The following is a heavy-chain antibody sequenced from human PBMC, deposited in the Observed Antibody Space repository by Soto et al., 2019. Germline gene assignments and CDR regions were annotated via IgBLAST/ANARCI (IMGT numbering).Heavy chain of an antibody. CDR1: GGSISSYY. Sequence: SETLSLTCTVSGGSISSYYWSWIRQPPGKGLEWIGYIYYSGSTNYNPSLKSRVTISVDTSKNQFSLKLSSVTAADTAVYYCARLAPYFVVVPAAHFDYWG. CDR3: ARLAPYFVVVPAAHFDY. V-gene: IGHV4-59*08. CDR2: IYYSGST. D-gene: IGHD2-2*01. J-gene: IGHJ4*01.